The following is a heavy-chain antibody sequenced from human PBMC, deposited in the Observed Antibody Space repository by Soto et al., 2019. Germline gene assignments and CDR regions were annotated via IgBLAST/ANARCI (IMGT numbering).Heavy chain of an antibody. Sequence: GGSLRLSCVASGFTFGSYGMHWVRQAPGKGLEWVANIKGDGTEKRYVDSVKGRFTISRDNAKNSVYLQMNSLRAEDTALYFCGRDEVRNGVGVWGQGTTVTVSS. CDR2: IKGDGTEK. CDR3: GRDEVRNGVGV. J-gene: IGHJ6*02. CDR1: GFTFGSYG. V-gene: IGHV3-7*01.